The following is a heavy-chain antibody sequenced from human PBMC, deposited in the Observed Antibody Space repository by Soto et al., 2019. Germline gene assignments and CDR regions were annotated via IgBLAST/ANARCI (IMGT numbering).Heavy chain of an antibody. D-gene: IGHD2-2*01. Sequence: SETLSLTCTVSGDSMTSGDYSWSWLRQPPGKGLEGFGYIYRTGNTHYNPSLKSRVSISQDRSKNQVSLELTSVSAADTAVYYCARGDYQYSIDYWGQGTLVTVSS. V-gene: IGHV4-30-2*01. CDR2: IYRTGNT. CDR1: GDSMTSGDYS. J-gene: IGHJ4*02. CDR3: ARGDYQYSIDY.